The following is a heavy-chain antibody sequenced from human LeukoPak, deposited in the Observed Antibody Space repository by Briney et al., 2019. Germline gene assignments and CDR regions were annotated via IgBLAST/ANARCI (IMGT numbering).Heavy chain of an antibody. CDR1: GSAFSGYT. Sequence: ASVKVSCEASGSAFSGYTITWVRQAPGQGLEWVGGIITNLASTNYAQKFQGRVTISADDSTSTAYMQLRSLTSEDTAFYYCALAFSGYDRWFPEPPDQWGQGTLVTVSS. CDR3: ALAFSGYDRWFPEPPDQ. V-gene: IGHV1-69*13. J-gene: IGHJ4*02. D-gene: IGHD5-12*01. CDR2: IITNLAST.